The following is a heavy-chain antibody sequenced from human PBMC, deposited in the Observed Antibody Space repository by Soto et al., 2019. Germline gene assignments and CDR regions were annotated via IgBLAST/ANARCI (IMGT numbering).Heavy chain of an antibody. CDR3: AREDMIVVPADVFDI. V-gene: IGHV3-21*01. D-gene: IGHD3-22*01. CDR1: GFTFSSYS. J-gene: IGHJ3*02. CDR2: ISSSSSYI. Sequence: GGSLRLSCVVSGFTFSSYSMNWVRQAPGKGLEWVSSISSSSSYIYYADSVKGRFTISRDNAKNSLYLQMNSLRAEDTAVYYCAREDMIVVPADVFDIWGQGTFVTVSS.